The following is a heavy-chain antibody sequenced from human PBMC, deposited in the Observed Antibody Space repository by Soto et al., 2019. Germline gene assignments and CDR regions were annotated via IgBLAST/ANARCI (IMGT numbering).Heavy chain of an antibody. J-gene: IGHJ6*02. CDR2: ISTSGSTI. V-gene: IGHV3-11*01. CDR3: ARDDIAVAGISTYYYYGMDV. D-gene: IGHD6-19*01. CDR1: GFTFSDYY. Sequence: QVQLVESGGGLVKPGGSLRLSCAASGFTFSDYYMNWIRQAPGKGLEWVSYISTSGSTIYYADSVKGRFTISRDNAKNSLYLQMNSLRAEDTAVYYCARDDIAVAGISTYYYYGMDVWGQGTTVTVSS.